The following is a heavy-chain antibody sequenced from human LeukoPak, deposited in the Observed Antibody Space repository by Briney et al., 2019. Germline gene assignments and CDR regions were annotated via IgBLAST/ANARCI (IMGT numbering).Heavy chain of an antibody. CDR1: GFTFDDYG. V-gene: IGHV3-20*04. J-gene: IGHJ4*02. Sequence: GRSLTLSCAASGFTFDDYGMSWVRHPPGKGLEWVSCINWNGGSTGYADSVKGRFTISRDNAKNSLYLQMNSLRAEDTALYYCARDLNTAMSDYWGQGTLVTVSS. CDR3: ARDLNTAMSDY. CDR2: INWNGGST. D-gene: IGHD5-18*01.